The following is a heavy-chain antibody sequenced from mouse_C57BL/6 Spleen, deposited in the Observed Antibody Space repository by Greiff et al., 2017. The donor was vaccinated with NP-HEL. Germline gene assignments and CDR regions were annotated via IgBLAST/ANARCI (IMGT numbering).Heavy chain of an antibody. D-gene: IGHD2-14*01. CDR1: GYTFTEYT. V-gene: IGHV1-62-2*01. CDR3: ARHEDRVPEMGYYAMDY. J-gene: IGHJ4*01. Sequence: QVQLQQSGAELVKPGASVKLSCKASGYTFTEYTIHWVKQRSGQGLEWIGWFYPGSGSIKYNEKFKDKATLTADKSSSTVYMELSRLTSEDSAVYFCARHEDRVPEMGYYAMDYWGQGTSVTVSS. CDR2: FYPGSGSI.